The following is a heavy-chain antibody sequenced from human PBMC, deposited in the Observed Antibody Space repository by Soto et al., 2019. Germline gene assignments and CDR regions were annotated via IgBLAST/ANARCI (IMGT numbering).Heavy chain of an antibody. CDR3: ARDKHLGLDY. CDR1: GGSISSSNW. J-gene: IGHJ4*02. Sequence: SETLSLTCAVSGGSISSSNWWSWVRQPPGKGLEWIGEIYHSGGTNYNPSLKSRVTISVDTSKNQFSLRLSSVTAADTAVYYCARDKHLGLDYWGQGTLVTVSS. V-gene: IGHV4-4*02. CDR2: IYHSGGT.